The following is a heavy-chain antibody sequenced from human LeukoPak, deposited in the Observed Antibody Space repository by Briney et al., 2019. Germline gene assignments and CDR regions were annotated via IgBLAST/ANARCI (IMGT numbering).Heavy chain of an antibody. J-gene: IGHJ4*02. CDR2: VYNIDNT. Sequence: PSETLSLTCTVSGGSISSYYWSWIRQPPGKGLEWIGSVYNIDNTNYNPFVESRVTISVDTSNNQFSLKLTSVTAAAAAIYYCATELRGNRDIMYWGKGALVTVSS. D-gene: IGHD1-14*01. CDR1: GGSISSYY. V-gene: IGHV4-59*01. CDR3: ATELRGNRDIMY.